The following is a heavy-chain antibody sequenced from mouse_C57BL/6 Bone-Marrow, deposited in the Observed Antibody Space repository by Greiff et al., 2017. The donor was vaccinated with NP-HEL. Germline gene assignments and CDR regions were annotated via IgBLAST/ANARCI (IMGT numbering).Heavy chain of an antibody. V-gene: IGHV1-18*01. Sequence: EVKLQESGPELVKPGASVKIPCKASGYTFTDYNMDWVKQSHGKSLEWIGDINPNNGGTIYNQKFKGKATLTVDKYSSTAYMELRSLTSEDTAVYYCAKGGSSPYAMDYWGQGTSVTVSS. J-gene: IGHJ4*01. CDR1: GYTFTDYN. CDR2: INPNNGGT. D-gene: IGHD1-1*01. CDR3: AKGGSSPYAMDY.